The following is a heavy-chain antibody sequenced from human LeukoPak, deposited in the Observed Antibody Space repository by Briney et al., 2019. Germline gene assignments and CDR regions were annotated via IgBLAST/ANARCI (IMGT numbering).Heavy chain of an antibody. Sequence: GGSLRLSCAASGFTFSSYAMSWVRQAPGKGLEWVSTISGSGGSTYYADSVKGRFTISRDNSKNTLYLQMNSLRAEDTAVYYCAKEGGIAVPGGLWAGIPQTKYHFDYWGQGTLVTVSS. CDR3: AKEGGIAVPGGLWAGIPQTKYHFDY. V-gene: IGHV3-23*01. CDR1: GFTFSSYA. J-gene: IGHJ4*02. D-gene: IGHD6-19*01. CDR2: ISGSGGST.